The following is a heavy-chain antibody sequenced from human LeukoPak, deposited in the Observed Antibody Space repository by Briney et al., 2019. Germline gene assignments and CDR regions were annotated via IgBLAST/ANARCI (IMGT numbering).Heavy chain of an antibody. CDR2: IWYDGSNK. D-gene: IGHD3-10*01. Sequence: GGSLRLSCAASGFTFSSSGMHWVRQAPGNGLEWVAVIWYDGSNKYYADSVKGRFTISRYNSKHTLYLQTNSLRAEDTAAYYCAKEGSSASGAFAYWGQGTLVTVSS. J-gene: IGHJ4*02. CDR3: AKEGSSASGAFAY. V-gene: IGHV3-33*06. CDR1: GFTFSSSG.